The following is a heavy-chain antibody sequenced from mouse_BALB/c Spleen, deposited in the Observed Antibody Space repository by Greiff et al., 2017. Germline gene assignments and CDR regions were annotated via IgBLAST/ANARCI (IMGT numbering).Heavy chain of an antibody. J-gene: IGHJ4*01. V-gene: IGHV5-12-1*01. CDR3: ARRGYYYGSSYVDYYAMDY. D-gene: IGHD1-1*01. Sequence: EVHLVESGGGLVKPGGSLKLSCAASGFAFSSYDMSWVRQTPEKRLEWVAYISSGGGSTYYPDTVKGRFTISRDNAKNTLYLQMSSLKSEDTAMYYCARRGYYYGSSYVDYYAMDYWGQGTSVTVSS. CDR1: GFAFSSYD. CDR2: ISSGGGST.